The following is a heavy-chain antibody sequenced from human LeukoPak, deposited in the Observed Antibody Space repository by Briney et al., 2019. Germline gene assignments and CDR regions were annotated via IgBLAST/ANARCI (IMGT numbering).Heavy chain of an antibody. V-gene: IGHV3-23*01. J-gene: IGHJ4*02. Sequence: GGSLRLSCAASGFTFSSYGMNWVRQAPGKGLEWVSAISVSGGSSYYADSVKGRFTISRDNSKNTLYLQMNNLRVEDTALYYCAKARGSTRYTRASDSWGQGTLVTVSS. CDR3: AKARGSTRYTRASDS. CDR1: GFTFSSYG. CDR2: ISVSGGSS. D-gene: IGHD3-16*02.